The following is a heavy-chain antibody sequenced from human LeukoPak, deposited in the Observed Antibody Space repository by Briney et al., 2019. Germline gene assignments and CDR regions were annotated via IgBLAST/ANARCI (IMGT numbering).Heavy chain of an antibody. CDR2: IKEDGSEK. D-gene: IGHD3-22*01. CDR1: GFTFSSYA. Sequence: GGSLRLSCAASGFTFSSYAMSWVRQAPGKGLEWVANIKEDGSEKYYGDSVKGRFTISRDNAKNSLYLQMNSLRAEDTAVYYCARDSSGYQWGQGTLVTVAS. CDR3: ARDSSGYQ. J-gene: IGHJ4*02. V-gene: IGHV3-7*01.